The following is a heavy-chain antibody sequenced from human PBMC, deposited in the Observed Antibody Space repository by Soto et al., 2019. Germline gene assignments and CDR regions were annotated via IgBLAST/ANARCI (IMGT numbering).Heavy chain of an antibody. CDR2: IYSGGST. CDR3: ARASGYSSGWGYYYYYYGMDV. V-gene: IGHV3-53*01. J-gene: IGHJ6*02. D-gene: IGHD6-19*01. CDR1: GFTVSSNY. Sequence: EVQLVESGGGLIQPGGSLGLSCAASGFTVSSNYMSWVRQAPGKGLEWVSVIYSGGSTYYADSVKGRFTISRDNSKNTLYLQMNSLRAEDTAVYYCARASGYSSGWGYYYYYYGMDVWGQGTTVTVSS.